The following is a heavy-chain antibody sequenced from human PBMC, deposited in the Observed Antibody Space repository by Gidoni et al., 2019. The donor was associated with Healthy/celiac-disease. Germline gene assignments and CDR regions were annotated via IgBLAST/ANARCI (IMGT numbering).Heavy chain of an antibody. CDR2: ISSRSSYI. V-gene: IGHV3-21*06. CDR3: ARGSIAAAEPREDDY. CDR1: GFPFSSYS. Sequence: EVQLVESGGGLVKPGGSLSLPCAVPGFPFSSYSMNWVRQAPGKGLEWVSSISSRSSYIYYADSVKGRFTISRDNTKNSLYLQMNSLRAEDTAVYYCARGSIAAAEPREDDYWGQGTLVTVSS. D-gene: IGHD6-13*01. J-gene: IGHJ4*02.